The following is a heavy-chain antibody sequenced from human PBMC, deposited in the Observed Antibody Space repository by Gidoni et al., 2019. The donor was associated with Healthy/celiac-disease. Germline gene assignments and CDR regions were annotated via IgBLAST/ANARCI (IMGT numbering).Heavy chain of an antibody. D-gene: IGHD6-19*01. CDR1: GFTFSSYG. CDR3: ASIAVAGLDY. V-gene: IGHV3-33*01. J-gene: IGHJ4*02. CDR2: IWYDGSNK. Sequence: QVQLVESGGGVVQPGRSLRLSCAASGFTFSSYGMHWVRQAPGKGREWVAVIWYDGSNKYYADSVKGRFTISRDNSKNTLYLQMNSLRAEDTAVYYCASIAVAGLDYWGQGTLVTVSS.